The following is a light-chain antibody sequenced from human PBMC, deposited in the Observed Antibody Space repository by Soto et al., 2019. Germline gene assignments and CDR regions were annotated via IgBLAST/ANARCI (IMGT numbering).Light chain of an antibody. J-gene: IGKJ1*01. CDR2: WAS. CDR3: QQYFNTEWT. CDR1: QSLLNRSDKKNY. Sequence: DIVMTQSPDSLAMSLGERATIKCKSSQSLLNRSDKKNYLAWYQQRPGQPPNLLIYWASTRQFGVPDRISGSGSGTDFTLTISSLQAEDVAVYYCQQYFNTEWTFGQGTKVEVK. V-gene: IGKV4-1*01.